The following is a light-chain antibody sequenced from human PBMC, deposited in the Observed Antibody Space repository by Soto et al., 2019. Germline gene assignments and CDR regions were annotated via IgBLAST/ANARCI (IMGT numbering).Light chain of an antibody. CDR1: QSVSSY. CDR2: DAS. CDR3: QQRSNWPIT. V-gene: IGKV3-11*01. J-gene: IGKJ5*01. Sequence: IVLTQSHAPLSLSPGEIATLSCRASQSVSSYLAWYQQKPGQAPRLLIYDASNRATGIPAKFSGSGSGTDFTLTISSLEPEDFAVYYCQQRSNWPITFGQGTRLENK.